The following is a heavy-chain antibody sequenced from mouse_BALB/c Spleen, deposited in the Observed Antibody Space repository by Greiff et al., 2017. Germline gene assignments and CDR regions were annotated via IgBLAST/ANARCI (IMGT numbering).Heavy chain of an antibody. CDR1: GYTFTDYA. CDR2: ISTYYGDA. J-gene: IGHJ3*01. CDR3: ARGGDGYSFAY. Sequence: VQLQESGAELVRPGVSVKISCKGSGYTFTDYAMHWVKQSHAKSLEWIGVISTYYGDASYNQKFKGKATMTVDKSSSTAYMELARLTSEDSAIYYCARGGDGYSFAYWGQGTLVTVSA. D-gene: IGHD2-3*01. V-gene: IGHV1S137*01.